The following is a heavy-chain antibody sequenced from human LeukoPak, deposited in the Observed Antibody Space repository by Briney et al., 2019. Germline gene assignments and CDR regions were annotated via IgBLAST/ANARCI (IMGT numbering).Heavy chain of an antibody. CDR3: AKVNYDFWSGYSHHDY. Sequence: GGSLRLSCAASGFPFSSYAMSWVRQAPGKGLEWVSAISGSGGSTYYADSVKGRFTISRDNSKNTLYLQMNSLRAEDTAVYYCAKVNYDFWSGYSHHDYWGQGTLVTVSS. V-gene: IGHV3-23*01. D-gene: IGHD3-3*01. CDR1: GFPFSSYA. J-gene: IGHJ4*02. CDR2: ISGSGGST.